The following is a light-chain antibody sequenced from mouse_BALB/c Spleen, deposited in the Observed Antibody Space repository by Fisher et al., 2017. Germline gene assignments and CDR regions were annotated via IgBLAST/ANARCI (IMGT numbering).Light chain of an antibody. V-gene: IGKV4-59*01. Sequence: IVITQSPAIMSASLGERVTMTCSASSSVSYMHWYQQKSGTSPKRWIYDTSKLASGVPARFSGSGSGNSYSPTISSMEAEDAATYYCQQWSSYPLTFGAGTKLELK. CDR2: DTS. J-gene: IGKJ5*01. CDR3: QQWSSYPLT. CDR1: SSVSY.